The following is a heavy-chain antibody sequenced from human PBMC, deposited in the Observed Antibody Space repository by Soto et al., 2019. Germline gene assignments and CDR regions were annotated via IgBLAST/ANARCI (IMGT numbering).Heavy chain of an antibody. CDR1: GYTFTSYA. D-gene: IGHD6-19*01. V-gene: IGHV1-3*01. J-gene: IGHJ5*02. CDR3: ALSISGTGASGYSSGWYDGWRWFDP. CDR2: INAGNGNT. Sequence: QVQLVQSGAEVKKPGASVKVSCKASGYTFTSYAMHWVRQAPGQRLEWMGWINAGNGNTKYSQKFQGRVTITRDTSASTAYMELCSLRSEDTAVYYCALSISGTGASGYSSGWYDGWRWFDPWGQGTLVTVSS.